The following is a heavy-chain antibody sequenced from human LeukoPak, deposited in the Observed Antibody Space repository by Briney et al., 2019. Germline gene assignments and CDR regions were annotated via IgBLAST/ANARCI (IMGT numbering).Heavy chain of an antibody. Sequence: SETLSLTCTVSGDSINSLDLWSWVRQPPGKGLEWIGEMYLSGTTHSNPSVKSRVIISIDKSKNQFFLNLSSVTAADTAVYYCAGLVGRYSSGLYYYYFDYWGQGTLVTVSS. CDR1: GDSINSLDL. J-gene: IGHJ4*02. CDR3: AGLVGRYSSGLYYYYFDY. CDR2: MYLSGTT. V-gene: IGHV4-4*02. D-gene: IGHD3-22*01.